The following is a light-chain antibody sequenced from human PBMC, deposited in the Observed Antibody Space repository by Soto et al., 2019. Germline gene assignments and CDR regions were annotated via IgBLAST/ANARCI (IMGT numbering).Light chain of an antibody. J-gene: IGKJ1*01. CDR2: AAS. CDR3: QQYNNWPLT. V-gene: IGKV3-15*01. CDR1: QSISRN. Sequence: EIVMTQSPATLSVSPGERATLSCRASQSISRNLAWYQQKPGQAPRLLIYAASTRATGLPARFSGSRSGTEFTLTISSLQSEDFAVYSCQQYNNWPLTFGQGTKVEVK.